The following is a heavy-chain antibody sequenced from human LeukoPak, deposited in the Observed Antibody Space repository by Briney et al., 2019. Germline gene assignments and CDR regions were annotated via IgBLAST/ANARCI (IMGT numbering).Heavy chain of an antibody. CDR2: INPSGGST. Sequence: ASLKVSCKASGYTFTSYYMHWERQPPGQGLEWLGLINPSGGSTSYAQKFQRRVTITRDTSTSTVYMHLSSLRSEDTPVYYPAKSGYSYAYLYYYMDVWGKGTTVTVSS. D-gene: IGHD5-18*01. CDR3: AKSGYSYAYLYYYMDV. V-gene: IGHV1-46*01. J-gene: IGHJ6*03. CDR1: GYTFTSYY.